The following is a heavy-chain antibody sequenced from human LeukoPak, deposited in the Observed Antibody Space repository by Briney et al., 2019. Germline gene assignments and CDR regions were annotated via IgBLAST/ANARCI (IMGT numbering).Heavy chain of an antibody. CDR1: GYTFTGYY. CDR2: INPNSGGT. V-gene: IGHV1-2*02. J-gene: IGHJ4*02. D-gene: IGHD2-15*01. CDR3: ASLYCSGGSCTGYYFDY. Sequence: ASVKVSCKASGYTFTGYYMHWVRQAPGQGLEWMGWINPNSGGTNYAQKFQGRVTMTRGTSISTAYMELSRLRSDDTAVYYCASLYCSGGSCTGYYFDYWGQGTLVTVSS.